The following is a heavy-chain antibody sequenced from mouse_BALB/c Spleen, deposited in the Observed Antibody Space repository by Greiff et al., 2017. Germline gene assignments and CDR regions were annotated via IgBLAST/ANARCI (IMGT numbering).Heavy chain of an antibody. J-gene: IGHJ2*01. CDR2: IRNKANGYTT. CDR1: GFTFTDYY. D-gene: IGHD1-1*01. V-gene: IGHV7-3*02. CDR3: AREGIYYYGSSLYFDY. Sequence: EVKVVESGGGLVQPGGSLRLSCATSGFTFTDYYMSWVRQPPGKALEWLGFIRNKANGYTTEYSASVKGRFTISRDNSQSILYLQMNTLRAEDSATYYCAREGIYYYGSSLYFDYWGQGTTLTVSS.